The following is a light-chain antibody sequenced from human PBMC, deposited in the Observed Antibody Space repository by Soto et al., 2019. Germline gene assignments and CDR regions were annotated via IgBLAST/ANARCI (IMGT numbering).Light chain of an antibody. V-gene: IGKV1-39*01. CDR2: AAS. CDR1: QTISDY. Sequence: DIQLTHSPSSLSASVGDRVTITCRAGQTISDYLNWYQQKPGTAPKLLIYAASTLQSGVPSRFSGSRSGTDFTLTISSLEPEDFAVYYCQQRSNWPITFGQGTRLEIK. CDR3: QQRSNWPIT. J-gene: IGKJ5*01.